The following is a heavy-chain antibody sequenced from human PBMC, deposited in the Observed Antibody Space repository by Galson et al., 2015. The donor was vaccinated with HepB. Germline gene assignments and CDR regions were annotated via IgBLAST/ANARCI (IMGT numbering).Heavy chain of an antibody. CDR2: IDPRGGST. CDR1: GYTFTNYY. Sequence: SVKVSCKASGYTFTNYYIHWVRQAPGQGLEWMAIIDPRGGSTTFAQKFQGRVTMTRDTPTSTVHMGLSSLRSEDTAVYYCARGGIYYESRGSLYNWFDPWGQGTLVTVSS. D-gene: IGHD3-22*01. V-gene: IGHV1-46*01. CDR3: ARGGIYYESRGSLYNWFDP. J-gene: IGHJ5*02.